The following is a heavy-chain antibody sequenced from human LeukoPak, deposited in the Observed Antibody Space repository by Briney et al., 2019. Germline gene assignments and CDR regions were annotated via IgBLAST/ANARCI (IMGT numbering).Heavy chain of an antibody. Sequence: VSVKVSCKASGYTFTGYYMHWVRQAPGQGLEWMGWINPNSGGTNYAQKFQGRVTMTRDTSISTAYMELSRLRSDDTAVYYCARDLTSAVAGFDYWGQGTLVTVSS. CDR2: INPNSGGT. V-gene: IGHV1-2*02. D-gene: IGHD6-19*01. CDR1: GYTFTGYY. CDR3: ARDLTSAVAGFDY. J-gene: IGHJ4*02.